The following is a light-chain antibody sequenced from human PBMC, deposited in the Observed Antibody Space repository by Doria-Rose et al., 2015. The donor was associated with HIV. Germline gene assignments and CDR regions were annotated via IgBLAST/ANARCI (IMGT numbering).Light chain of an antibody. CDR3: QQCYDTPS. CDR1: QSLLYTSKNY. CDR2: WAP. J-gene: IGKJ3*01. Sequence: TQSPESLGMSLGERATLNCKSNQSLLYTSKNYLAWYQQKPGQPPKLLIYWAPTRQSGVPARFSGSGSGTDFTLTISSLEAEDVAVYYCQQCYDTPSFGPGTTVDIK. V-gene: IGKV4-1*01.